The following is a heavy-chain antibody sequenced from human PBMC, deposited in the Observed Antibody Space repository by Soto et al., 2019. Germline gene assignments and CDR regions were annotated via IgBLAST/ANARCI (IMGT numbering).Heavy chain of an antibody. CDR3: ARQYSSGWPSAEFDY. Sequence: ASVKVSCKASGYTFTSYGISWVRQAPGQGLEWMGLISAYNGNTNYAQKLQGRVTMTTDTSTSTVYMELSSLRSEDTAVYYCARQYSSGWPSAEFDYWGQGTLVTVSS. D-gene: IGHD6-19*01. V-gene: IGHV1-18*01. CDR1: GYTFTSYG. CDR2: ISAYNGNT. J-gene: IGHJ4*02.